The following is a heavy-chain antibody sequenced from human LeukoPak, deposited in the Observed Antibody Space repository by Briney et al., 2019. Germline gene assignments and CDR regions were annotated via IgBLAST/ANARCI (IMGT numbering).Heavy chain of an antibody. V-gene: IGHV1-18*01. CDR2: ISTYSGHT. J-gene: IGHJ6*02. CDR3: ATASVAVAGTGDYYYYGMDV. Sequence: ASVKVSCKASGYTYTSHGITWVRQAPGQGPEWLGWISTYSGHTDYSHKLQGRATMTTDTSTSTAYMELRSLRSEDTAVYYCATASVAVAGTGDYYYYGMDVWGQGTTVTVSS. CDR1: GYTYTSHG. D-gene: IGHD6-19*01.